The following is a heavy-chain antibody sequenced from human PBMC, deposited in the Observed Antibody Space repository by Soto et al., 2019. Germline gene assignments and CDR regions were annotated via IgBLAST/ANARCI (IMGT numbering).Heavy chain of an antibody. CDR3: ATVGPPLSGAFTYGYEGPFDY. CDR1: GGSQA. CDR2: IIGDFPTT. V-gene: IGHV1-69*06. D-gene: IGHD5-18*01. J-gene: IGHJ4*02. Sequence: QVQLVQSGAEVKKPGSSVKVSCKTSGGSQATSWVRQAPGHGPEWLGGIIGDFPTTNTAEKFEGRVTITADKSTGTAYMELSSLTSVDTAVYYCATVGPPLSGAFTYGYEGPFDYWGQGILVIVSS.